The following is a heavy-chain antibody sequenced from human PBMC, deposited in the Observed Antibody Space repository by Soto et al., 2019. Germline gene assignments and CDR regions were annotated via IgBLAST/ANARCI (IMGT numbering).Heavy chain of an antibody. V-gene: IGHV4-39*01. Sequence: QLQLQESGPGLVKPSETLSLTCTVSGGSISSSSYYWGWIRQPPGKGLEWIGSIYYSGSTYYNPSLKSRVTISVDTSKNQFSLKLSSVTAADTAVYYCASKICSGGSCYFFDYWGQGTLVTVSS. CDR1: GGSISSSSYY. CDR3: ASKICSGGSCYFFDY. D-gene: IGHD2-15*01. J-gene: IGHJ4*02. CDR2: IYYSGST.